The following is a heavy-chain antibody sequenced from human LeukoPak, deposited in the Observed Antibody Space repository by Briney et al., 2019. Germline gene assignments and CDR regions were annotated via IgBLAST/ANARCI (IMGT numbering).Heavy chain of an antibody. CDR3: ATAPSSIFDY. V-gene: IGHV3-23*01. CDR1: GFTFSSYA. J-gene: IGHJ4*02. D-gene: IGHD2-2*01. Sequence: GGSLRLSCAASGFTFSSYAMNWVRQAPGKGLEWVSVISSSGGTTYYSDSVKGRFIISRDNSKNTLYLQMNSLRAEDTAVYYCATAPSSIFDYWGQGTLVTVSS. CDR2: ISSSGGTT.